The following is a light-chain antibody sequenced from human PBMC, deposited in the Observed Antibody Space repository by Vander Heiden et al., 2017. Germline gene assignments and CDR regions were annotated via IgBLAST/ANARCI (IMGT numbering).Light chain of an antibody. CDR3: SVYRSSQWF. V-gene: IGLV2-14*03. Sequence: QSALTQPASVSGSPGQSITISCTGVTSDAAAYNFVSWFQHRPGKAPKLIIYAVSQRPSGISHRFSASKSGSTASLTISGLQAEDEADYYCSVYRSSQWFFGRGTKVTVL. J-gene: IGLJ2*01. CDR1: TSDAAAYNF. CDR2: AVS.